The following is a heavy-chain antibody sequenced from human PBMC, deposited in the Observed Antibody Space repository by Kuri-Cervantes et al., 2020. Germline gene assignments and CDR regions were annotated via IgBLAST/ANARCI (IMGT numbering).Heavy chain of an antibody. V-gene: IGHV3-23*01. CDR1: GVTFSSYA. D-gene: IGHD3-16*01. CDR3: ARVRPGETYYGAFDF. J-gene: IGHJ3*01. CDR2: MIGSGGST. Sequence: GGSLRLSCAASGVTFSSYAMSWVRQAPGKGLEWVSAMIGSGGSTYYADSVKGRFTISRDNSKSTLYLQMNSLRADATAVYYCARVRPGETYYGAFDFWGQGTVVTVSS.